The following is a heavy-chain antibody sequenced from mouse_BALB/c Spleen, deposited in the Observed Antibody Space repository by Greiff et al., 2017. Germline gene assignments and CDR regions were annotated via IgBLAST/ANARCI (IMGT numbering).Heavy chain of an antibody. CDR2: INPSNGRT. CDR1: GYTFTSYW. Sequence: QVQLQQPGAELVKPGASVKLSCKASGYTFTSYWMHWVKQRPGQGLEWIGEINPSNGRTNYNEKFKSKATLTVDKSSSTAYMQLSSPTSEDSAVYYCARGIYNYGSSYGYYAMDYWGQGTSVTVSS. CDR3: ARGIYNYGSSYGYYAMDY. V-gene: IGHV1S81*02. D-gene: IGHD1-1*01. J-gene: IGHJ4*01.